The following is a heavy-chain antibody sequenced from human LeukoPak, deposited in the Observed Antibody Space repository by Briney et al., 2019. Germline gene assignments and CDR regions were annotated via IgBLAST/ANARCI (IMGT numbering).Heavy chain of an antibody. J-gene: IGHJ4*02. CDR3: ARGVEPLAANTLAY. CDR2: LYSDGNT. Sequence: GGSLRLSCAASGFTVITNDMTWVRQAPGKGLEWVSVLYSDGNTKYADSVQGRFTISRDNSKHTLYLEMNSLSPDDTAVYYCARGVEPLAANTLAYWGQGTLVTVSP. V-gene: IGHV3-53*01. D-gene: IGHD1-14*01. CDR1: GFTVITND.